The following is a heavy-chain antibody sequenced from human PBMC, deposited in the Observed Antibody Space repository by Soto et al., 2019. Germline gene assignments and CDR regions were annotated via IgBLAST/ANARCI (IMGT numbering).Heavy chain of an antibody. V-gene: IGHV4-59*01. CDR2: IDNSGST. CDR3: ARTVNYYYYYMDV. CDR1: GGSISSYY. D-gene: IGHD4-17*01. J-gene: IGHJ6*03. Sequence: PSETLSLTCTVSGGSISSYYWSWIRQPPGKGLEWIGYIDNSGSTKYNPSLKSRITISVDTSKYQFSLTLSSVTAADTAMYYCARTVNYYYYYMDVWGRGTTVTVSS.